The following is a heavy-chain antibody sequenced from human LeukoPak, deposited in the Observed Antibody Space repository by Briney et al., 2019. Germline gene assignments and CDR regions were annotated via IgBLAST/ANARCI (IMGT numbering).Heavy chain of an antibody. Sequence: GGSLRLSCVASGFTFSSYSMNWVRQAPGKGLEWVSYITTTSSTIYYADSVKGRVTVSRDNAKNSLYLQFSSLRDEDTAVYYCVRVEMAPAGLHYYYYMDVWGTGTTLTVSS. J-gene: IGHJ6*03. D-gene: IGHD5-24*01. CDR1: GFTFSSYS. V-gene: IGHV3-48*02. CDR3: VRVEMAPAGLHYYYYMDV. CDR2: ITTTSSTI.